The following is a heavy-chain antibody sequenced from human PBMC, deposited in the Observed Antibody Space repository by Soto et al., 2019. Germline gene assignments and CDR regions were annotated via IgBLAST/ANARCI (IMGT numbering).Heavy chain of an antibody. CDR2: IYYSGST. V-gene: IGHV4-59*01. CDR1: GGSISSYY. J-gene: IGHJ4*02. D-gene: IGHD7-27*01. Sequence: SETLSLTCTVSGGSISSYYWSWIRQPPGKGLEWIGYIYYSGSTNYNPSLKSRVTISVDTSKNQFSLKVSSVTAADTAVYYCARRWGTSFDFWGQGTLVPVSS. CDR3: ARRWGTSFDF.